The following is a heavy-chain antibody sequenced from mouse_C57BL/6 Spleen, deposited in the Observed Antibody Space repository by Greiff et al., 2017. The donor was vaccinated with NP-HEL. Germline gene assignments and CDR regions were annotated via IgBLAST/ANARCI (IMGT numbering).Heavy chain of an antibody. CDR1: GYTFTSYD. J-gene: IGHJ1*03. CDR3: ARSGGYYVWYFDV. D-gene: IGHD2-3*01. CDR2: IYPRDGST. Sequence: QVQLQQSGPELVKPGASVKLSCKASGYTFTSYDINWVKQRPGQGLEWIGWIYPRDGSTKYNEKFKGKATLTVDTSSSTAYMELHSLTSEDAAVYFCARSGGYYVWYFDVWGTGTTVTVSS. V-gene: IGHV1-85*01.